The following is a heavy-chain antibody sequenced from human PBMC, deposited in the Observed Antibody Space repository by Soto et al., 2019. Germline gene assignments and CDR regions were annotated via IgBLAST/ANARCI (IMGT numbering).Heavy chain of an antibody. V-gene: IGHV3-7*01. D-gene: IGHD3-16*01. CDR2: INTDESGI. J-gene: IGHJ4*02. Sequence: AGALGPSFAVSGFTLSSYWLSWGRQAPGKGLQRGGTINTDESGIYDVDFVKGRFTVSRDNAKNSLCRQMNSLRAENTAVYYCARGDYVYRRLDYWGQGALDAVSS. CDR3: ARGDYVYRRLDY. CDR1: GFTLSSYW.